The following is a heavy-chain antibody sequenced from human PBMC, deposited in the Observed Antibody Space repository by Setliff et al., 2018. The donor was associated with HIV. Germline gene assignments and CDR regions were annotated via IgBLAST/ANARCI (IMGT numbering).Heavy chain of an antibody. CDR1: GVSITYSY. D-gene: IGHD3-16*01. Sequence: TSETLSLTCTVSGVSITYSYWTWIRQPPGKGPEWIGYIHSSGATAHNPSLNSQVTMSMDTSKNQVSLKVTSVTAADTAVYYCARVGPETGGAFDNWGQGTTVTVSS. J-gene: IGHJ3*02. V-gene: IGHV4-59*01. CDR3: ARVGPETGGAFDN. CDR2: IHSSGAT.